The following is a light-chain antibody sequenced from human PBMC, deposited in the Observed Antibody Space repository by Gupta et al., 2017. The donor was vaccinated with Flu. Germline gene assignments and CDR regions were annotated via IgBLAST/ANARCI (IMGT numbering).Light chain of an antibody. Sequence: KTARSSCGGNNIRVKGVHWYQQKPAQAPWLLFYGDMDRHSGTPERVSGSNSGNTATLTISRVEAGEEADYYCQVWRTRSYSHCVFGTGTKFTVL. CDR2: GDM. CDR1: NIRVKG. CDR3: QVWRTRSYSHCV. V-gene: IGLV3-21*03. J-gene: IGLJ1*01.